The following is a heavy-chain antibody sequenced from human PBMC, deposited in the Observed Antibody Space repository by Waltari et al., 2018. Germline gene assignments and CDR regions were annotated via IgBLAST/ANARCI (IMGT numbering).Heavy chain of an antibody. Sequence: QLQLQESGPGLVTPSETLSLTCPVSGGSISSSSYYWGSIRQPPGKGLEWIGSIYYSGSTYYNPSLKSRVTISVDTSKNQFSLKLSSVTAADTAVYYCARGTVTQRADYFDYWGQGTLVTVSS. J-gene: IGHJ4*02. V-gene: IGHV4-39*07. CDR1: GGSISSSSYY. CDR2: IYYSGST. CDR3: ARGTVTQRADYFDY. D-gene: IGHD4-17*01.